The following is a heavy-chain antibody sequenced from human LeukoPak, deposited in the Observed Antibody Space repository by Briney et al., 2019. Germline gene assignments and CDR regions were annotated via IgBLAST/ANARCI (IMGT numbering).Heavy chain of an antibody. D-gene: IGHD2-15*01. CDR1: GYIFTDYA. CDR2: MNGGNGNT. J-gene: IGHJ6*03. V-gene: IGHV1-3*01. Sequence: ASVKVSCKASGYIFTDYAIHWLRQAPGQRPERMGWMNGGNGNTKYSQKFQGRITLIRDTSAATGYMELSSLRHDDLAVYYCARGRGTSGSNRDFHYYYYMDVWGKGTTVTVSS. CDR3: ARGRGTSGSNRDFHYYYYMDV.